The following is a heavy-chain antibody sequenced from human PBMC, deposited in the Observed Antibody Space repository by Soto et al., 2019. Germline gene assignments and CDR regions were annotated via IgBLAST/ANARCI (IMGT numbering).Heavy chain of an antibody. J-gene: IGHJ4*02. CDR3: AKDQGSGYSSSWYYFDY. V-gene: IGHV3-30*18. CDR2: ISYDGSNK. Sequence: LRLSCAASGFTFSSYGMHWARQAPGKGLEWVAVISYDGSNKYYADSVKGRFTISRDNSKNTLYLQMNSLRAEDTAVYYCAKDQGSGYSSSWYYFDYWGQGTLVTVSS. D-gene: IGHD6-13*01. CDR1: GFTFSSYG.